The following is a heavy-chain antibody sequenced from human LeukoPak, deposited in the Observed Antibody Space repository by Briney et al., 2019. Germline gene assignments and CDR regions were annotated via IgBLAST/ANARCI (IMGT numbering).Heavy chain of an antibody. CDR3: AKDRNGWPRNFDS. Sequence: LPGGSLRLACAASGFTFSTYAVNWVRQAPGKGLEWVSAISSSGGTTYYADYVKGRFSISRDNSKNTLYLQMNSLRAEDTAVYYCAKDRNGWPRNFDSWGQGTVDTVSA. CDR2: ISSSGGTT. J-gene: IGHJ4*02. D-gene: IGHD6-19*01. V-gene: IGHV3-23*01. CDR1: GFTFSTYA.